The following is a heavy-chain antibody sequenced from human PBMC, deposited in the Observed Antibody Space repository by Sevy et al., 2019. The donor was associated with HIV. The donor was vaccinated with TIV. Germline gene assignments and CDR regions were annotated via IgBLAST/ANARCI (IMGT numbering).Heavy chain of an antibody. CDR1: RFTDSSYY. CDR3: ARGTEGAFDI. J-gene: IGHJ3*02. Sequence: GESLKISCAASRFTDSSYYMSWVRQAPGKGLEWVSVIYSGGSTYYADSVKGRFTISRDNSKNTLYLQMNSLRAEDTAVYYCARGTEGAFDIWGQGTMVTVSS. V-gene: IGHV3-53*01. CDR2: IYSGGST.